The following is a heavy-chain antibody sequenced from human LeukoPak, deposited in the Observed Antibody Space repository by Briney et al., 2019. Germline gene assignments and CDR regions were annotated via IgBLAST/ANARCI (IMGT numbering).Heavy chain of an antibody. CDR1: GFTFSSYA. V-gene: IGHV3-30-3*01. CDR2: ISYDGSNK. D-gene: IGHD3-22*01. CDR3: ARDRYYDSSGYYLGY. J-gene: IGHJ4*02. Sequence: PGGSLRLSCAASGFTFSSYAMPWVRQAPGKGLEWVAVISYDGSNKYYADSVKGRFTISRDNSKNTLYLQMNSLRAEDTAVYYCARDRYYDSSGYYLGYWGQGTLVTVSS.